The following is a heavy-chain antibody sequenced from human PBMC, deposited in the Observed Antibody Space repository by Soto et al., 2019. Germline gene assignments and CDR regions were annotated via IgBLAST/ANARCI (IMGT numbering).Heavy chain of an antibody. V-gene: IGHV5-10-1*01. Sequence: LKISCKGSGYSFTSYWISWVRQMPGKGLEWMGRIDPSDSYTNYSPSFQGHVTISADKSISTAYLQWSSLKASDTAMYYCASVVVPAAIQGYYYYGMDVWGQGTTVTVSS. J-gene: IGHJ6*02. CDR2: IDPSDSYT. D-gene: IGHD2-2*02. CDR1: GYSFTSYW. CDR3: ASVVVPAAIQGYYYYGMDV.